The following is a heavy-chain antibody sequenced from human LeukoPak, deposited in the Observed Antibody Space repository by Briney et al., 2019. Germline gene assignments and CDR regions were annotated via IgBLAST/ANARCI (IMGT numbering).Heavy chain of an antibody. CDR2: IYPGDSET. V-gene: IGHV5-51*01. J-gene: IGHJ4*02. D-gene: IGHD6-6*01. CDR1: GYSFTSYW. CDR3: ATTSRYFDH. Sequence: PGESLQISCKGSGYSFTSYWIGWVRQVPGKGLEWMGIIYPGDSETRYSPSFQGQVTISADKSISTTYLQWTSLKASDTAIYYCATTSRYFDHWGQGTLVTVSP.